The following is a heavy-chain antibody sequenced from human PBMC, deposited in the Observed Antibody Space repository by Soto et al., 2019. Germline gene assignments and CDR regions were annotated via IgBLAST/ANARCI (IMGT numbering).Heavy chain of an antibody. CDR2: SRDKAQGYST. CDR3: AKDLKASGGHSGTLNYYYGMDV. CDR1: GFTFSSYA. J-gene: IGHJ6*02. D-gene: IGHD3-10*01. Sequence: EVQLLESGGGLVQPGGSLRLSCAASGFTFSSYAMSWVRQAPGKGLEWVGRSRDKAQGYSTEYAASVKGRFTTSRDDSKNSVYLQMNSLRAEDSAVYYCAKDLKASGGHSGTLNYYYGMDVWGQGTTVIVSS. V-gene: IGHV3-72*01.